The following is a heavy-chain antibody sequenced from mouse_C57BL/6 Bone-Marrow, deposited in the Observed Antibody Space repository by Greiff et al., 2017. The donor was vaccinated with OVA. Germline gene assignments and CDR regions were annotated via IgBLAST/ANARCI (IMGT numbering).Heavy chain of an antibody. Sequence: QVQLKESGPELVKPGASVKISCKASGYSFTIYYIHWVKQRPGQGLEWIGWIYPGSVNTKYNEKFKGKATLTADTSSSTAYMQLSSLTSEDSAVSDWARSTYEGLAMDYWCQGNSVPGSS. CDR1: GYSFTIYY. CDR2: IYPGSVNT. J-gene: IGHJ4*01. V-gene: IGHV1-66*01. D-gene: IGHD5-1*01. CDR3: ARSTYEGLAMDY.